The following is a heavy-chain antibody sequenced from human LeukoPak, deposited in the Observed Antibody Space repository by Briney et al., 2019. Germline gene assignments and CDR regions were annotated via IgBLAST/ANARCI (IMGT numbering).Heavy chain of an antibody. D-gene: IGHD2-2*03. CDR2: IYYSGST. CDR3: ARGLSLGYCSSTSCSKYNWFDP. Sequence: SETLSLTCTVSGGSISSSSYYWGWLRQPPGKGLEGIGSIYYSGSTYDNPSLKSRVTISVDTSKNQFSLKLSSVTAADTAVYYCARGLSLGYCSSTSCSKYNWFDPWGQGTLVTVSS. J-gene: IGHJ5*02. V-gene: IGHV4-39*07. CDR1: GGSISSSSYY.